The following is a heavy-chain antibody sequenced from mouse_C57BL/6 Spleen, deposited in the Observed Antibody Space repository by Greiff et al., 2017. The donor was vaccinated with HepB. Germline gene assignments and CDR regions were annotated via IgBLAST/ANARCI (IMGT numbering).Heavy chain of an antibody. CDR3: ARWGSSSAY. CDR2: IDPNSGGT. CDR1: GYTFTSYW. V-gene: IGHV1-72*01. D-gene: IGHD1-1*01. J-gene: IGHJ3*01. Sequence: QVQLKQPGAELVKPGASVKLSCKASGYTFTSYWIHWVKQRPGRGLEWIGRIDPNSGGTKYNEKFKSKATLTVDKPSSTAYMQLSSLTSEDSAVYYCARWGSSSAYWGQGTLVTVSA.